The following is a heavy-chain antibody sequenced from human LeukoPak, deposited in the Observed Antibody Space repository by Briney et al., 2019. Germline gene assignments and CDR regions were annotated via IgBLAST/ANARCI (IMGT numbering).Heavy chain of an antibody. J-gene: IGHJ4*02. Sequence: PSETLSLTCTVSGGSISSYYWSWIRQPPGKGLEWIGYMYYSGSTNYNPSLKSRVTISVDTSKNQFSLKLSSVTAADTAVYYCAREDARFVRRVIGYWGQGTLVTVSS. V-gene: IGHV4-59*12. CDR3: AREDARFVRRVIGY. CDR1: GGSISSYY. D-gene: IGHD3-16*02. CDR2: MYYSGST.